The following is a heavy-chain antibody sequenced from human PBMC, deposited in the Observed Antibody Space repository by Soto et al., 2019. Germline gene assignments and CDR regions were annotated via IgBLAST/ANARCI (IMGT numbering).Heavy chain of an antibody. Sequence: GGSLRLSCAASGFPFNTYSMNWVRQAPGKGLEWVSCISGSSNYIYYVDSVKGRFTISRDNAKNSLYLQLNSLRAEDTAVYYCVRAPNYIYLYDAFDIWGQGTMVTVSS. J-gene: IGHJ3*02. CDR2: ISGSSNYI. V-gene: IGHV3-21*01. D-gene: IGHD1-7*01. CDR3: VRAPNYIYLYDAFDI. CDR1: GFPFNTYS.